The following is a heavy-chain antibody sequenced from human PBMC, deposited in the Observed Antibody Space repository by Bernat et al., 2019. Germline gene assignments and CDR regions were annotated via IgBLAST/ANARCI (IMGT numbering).Heavy chain of an antibody. CDR1: GFTFSIYA. CDR2: VSGGGDRT. J-gene: IGHJ4*02. CDR3: AKSSYHRRSSFNVGDN. D-gene: IGHD6-6*01. Sequence: EVQLLESGGGLAQPGGSLRLSCAASGFTFSIYAMTWVRQAPGKGLEWVAAVSGGGDRTDYADSVKGRFTISRDNSKNTLYLQMDSLRAEDTALYFFAKSSYHRRSSFNVGDNWGQGTLVTVSS. V-gene: IGHV3-23*01.